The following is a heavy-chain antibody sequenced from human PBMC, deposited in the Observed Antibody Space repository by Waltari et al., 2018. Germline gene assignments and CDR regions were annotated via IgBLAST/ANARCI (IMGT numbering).Heavy chain of an antibody. CDR2: ITHSGST. D-gene: IGHD3-3*01. V-gene: IGHV4-34*01. Sequence: QVQLQQWGTGLLKPSETLSLTCAVYGGSFSGYYWSWIRQPPGKGLEWIGEITHSGSTNYNPALKSRVTISVDTAKNQFSRKLSSVTAADTAVYYWARGMRRIFGVVTPFDYWGQGTLVTVSS. J-gene: IGHJ4*02. CDR1: GGSFSGYY. CDR3: ARGMRRIFGVVTPFDY.